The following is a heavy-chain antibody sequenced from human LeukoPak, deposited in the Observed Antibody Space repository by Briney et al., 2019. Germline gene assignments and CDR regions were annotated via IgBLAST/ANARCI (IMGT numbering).Heavy chain of an antibody. Sequence: ASVKVSCKASGHTFSNYDINWVRQVTGQGLEWMGWMNPDSGNTGYAQKLQGRVTMTTDTSTSTAYMELRSLRSDDTAVYYCAREKVAGQLDYWGQGTLVTVSS. J-gene: IGHJ4*02. V-gene: IGHV1-8*01. CDR2: MNPDSGNT. CDR1: GHTFSNYD. D-gene: IGHD6-19*01. CDR3: AREKVAGQLDY.